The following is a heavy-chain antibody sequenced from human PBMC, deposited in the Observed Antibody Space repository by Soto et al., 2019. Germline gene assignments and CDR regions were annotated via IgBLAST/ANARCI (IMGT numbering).Heavy chain of an antibody. V-gene: IGHV1-46*01. CDR1: GYTFTRDQ. J-gene: IGHJ5*02. CDR2: IDPSGGKT. D-gene: IGHD3-10*01. CDR3: GRVMRSLLSITALDT. Sequence: SCKASGYTFTRDQIHWVRQAPGQGLEWMGMIDPSGGKTNYAQKFQGRVTMTRDTSTSTVYMALSSLRSEDTAIYFCGRVMRSLLSITALDTWGQGTLVTVSS.